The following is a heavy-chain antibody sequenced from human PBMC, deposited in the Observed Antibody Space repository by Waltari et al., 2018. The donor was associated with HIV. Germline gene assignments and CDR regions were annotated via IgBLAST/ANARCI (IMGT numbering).Heavy chain of an antibody. D-gene: IGHD3-22*01. Sequence: QVQLQQWGAGLLKPSETLSLTCAVYGGSFSGYYWSWLRQPPGKGLEWIGEINHSGSTNYNPSLKSRVTISVDTSKNQFSLKLSSVTAADTAVYYCARLWHYDSSGYSDYWGQGTLVTVSS. J-gene: IGHJ4*02. CDR3: ARLWHYDSSGYSDY. CDR2: INHSGST. CDR1: GGSFSGYY. V-gene: IGHV4-34*01.